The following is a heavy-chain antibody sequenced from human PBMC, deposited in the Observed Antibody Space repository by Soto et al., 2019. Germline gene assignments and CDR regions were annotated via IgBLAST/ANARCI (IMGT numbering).Heavy chain of an antibody. J-gene: IGHJ4*02. CDR3: ARARSSGYYSGYFDY. CDR1: GGTFSSYT. D-gene: IGHD3-22*01. V-gene: IGHV1-69*13. Sequence: SVKVSCKASGGTFSSYTISWVRQAPGQGLEWMGGIIPIFGTANYAQKFQGRVTITADESTSTAYMELSSLRSEDTAVYYCARARSSGYYSGYFDYWGQGTLVTVSS. CDR2: IIPIFGTA.